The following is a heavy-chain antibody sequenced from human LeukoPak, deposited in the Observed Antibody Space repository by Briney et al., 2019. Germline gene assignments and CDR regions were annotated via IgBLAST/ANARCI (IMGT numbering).Heavy chain of an antibody. V-gene: IGHV3-30-3*01. Sequence: GGSLRLSCAASGFTFSSYAMHWVRQAPGKGLEWVAVISYDGSNKYYADSVKGRFTISRDNSKNTLYLQMNSLGAEGTAVYYCAREGIAVAGTAHFDYWGQGTLVTVSS. J-gene: IGHJ4*02. CDR2: ISYDGSNK. CDR3: AREGIAVAGTAHFDY. CDR1: GFTFSSYA. D-gene: IGHD6-19*01.